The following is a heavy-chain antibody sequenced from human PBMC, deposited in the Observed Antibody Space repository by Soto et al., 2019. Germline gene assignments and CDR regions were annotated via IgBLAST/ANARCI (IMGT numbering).Heavy chain of an antibody. CDR3: ARKYYDSGGGFDY. CDR2: IYSGGST. CDR1: GFTVSSNY. D-gene: IGHD3-22*01. J-gene: IGHJ4*02. Sequence: GGSLRLSCVASGFTVSSNYMSWVRQAPGKGLEWVSVIYSGGSTYYADSVKGRFTISRDNSKNTLYLQMNSLRAEDTAVYYCARKYYDSGGGFDYWGQGTLVTVSS. V-gene: IGHV3-53*01.